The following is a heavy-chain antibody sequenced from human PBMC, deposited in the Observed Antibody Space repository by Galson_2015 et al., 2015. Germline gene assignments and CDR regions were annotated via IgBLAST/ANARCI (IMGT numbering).Heavy chain of an antibody. V-gene: IGHV3-9*01. CDR2: ISWNSGSI. D-gene: IGHD6-25*01. CDR1: GFTFDDYA. J-gene: IGHJ6*02. CDR3: AKDIAHAAYYGMDV. Sequence: SLRLSCAASGFTFDDYAMHWVRHAPGKGLEWVSGISWNSGSIGYADSMKGRFTISRDNAKNSLYLQMNSLRAEDTALYYCAKDIAHAAYYGMDVWGQGTTVTVSS.